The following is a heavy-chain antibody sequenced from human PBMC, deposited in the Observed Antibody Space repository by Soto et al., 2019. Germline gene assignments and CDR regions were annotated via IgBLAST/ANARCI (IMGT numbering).Heavy chain of an antibody. CDR1: GFTFSSYG. CDR2: ISYDGSNK. V-gene: IGHV3-30*18. CDR3: AKFSDRNSSWYADAFDI. D-gene: IGHD6-13*01. Sequence: ESGGGVVQPGRSLRLSCAASGFTFSSYGMHWVRQAPGKGLEWVAVISYDGSNKYYADSVKGRFTISRDNSKNTLYLQMNSLRAEDTAVYYCAKFSDRNSSWYADAFDIWGQGTMVTVSS. J-gene: IGHJ3*02.